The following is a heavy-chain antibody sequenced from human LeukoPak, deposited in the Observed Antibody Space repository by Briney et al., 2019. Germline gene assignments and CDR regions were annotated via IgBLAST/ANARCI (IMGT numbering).Heavy chain of an antibody. J-gene: IGHJ4*02. D-gene: IGHD3-10*01. Sequence: SVKVSCKASGGTFSSYAISWVRQAPGQGLEWMGGIIPIFGTANYAQKFQGRVTITADESTSTAYMELSSLRSEDTAVYYCARAEYYYGSGSYYNLGPWDPPDYWGQGTLVTVSS. V-gene: IGHV1-69*13. CDR3: ARAEYYYGSGSYYNLGPWDPPDY. CDR1: GGTFSSYA. CDR2: IIPIFGTA.